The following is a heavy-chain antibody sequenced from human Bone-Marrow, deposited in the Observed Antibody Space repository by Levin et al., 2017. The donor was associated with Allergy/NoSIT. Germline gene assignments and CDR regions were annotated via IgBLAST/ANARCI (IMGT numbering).Heavy chain of an antibody. D-gene: IGHD3-10*01. CDR2: ISGSGDST. CDR1: GFTFSNYA. J-gene: IGHJ4*02. Sequence: GGSLRLSCAASGFTFSNYAMSWVRQAPGKGLEWVSGISGSGDSTYDGDSVKGRFTISRDNSKNTLYLQINSLRAEDTAVYYCAKDRDFYGSGSLGNWGQGTLVTVSS. V-gene: IGHV3-23*01. CDR3: AKDRDFYGSGSLGN.